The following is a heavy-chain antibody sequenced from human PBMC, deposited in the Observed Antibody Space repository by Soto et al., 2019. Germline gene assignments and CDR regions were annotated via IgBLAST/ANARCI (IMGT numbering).Heavy chain of an antibody. V-gene: IGHV4-59*08. CDR3: ARLWFGAYGMDV. D-gene: IGHD3-10*01. CDR1: GGSISSYY. Sequence: QVQLQESGPGLVKPSETLSLTCTVSGGSISSYYWSWIRQPPGKGLEWIGYIYYGGSTNYNPSLRRRVTISVDTTKNRFSLKLSSVTAADTAVYYCARLWFGAYGMDVWGQGTTVTVSS. J-gene: IGHJ6*02. CDR2: IYYGGST.